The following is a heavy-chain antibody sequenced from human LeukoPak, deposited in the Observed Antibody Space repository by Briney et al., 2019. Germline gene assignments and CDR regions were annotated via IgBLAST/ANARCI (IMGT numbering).Heavy chain of an antibody. CDR2: INSDGTTT. J-gene: IGHJ6*02. D-gene: IGHD1-7*01. CDR3: ARDSPPITGTTKFRRYYYGMDV. CDR1: GFTFSTYW. Sequence: PGGSLRLSCAASGFTFSTYWMHWVRQGPGKGLVWVSRINSDGTTTDYADSVKGRFTISRDNSKNTLYLQMNSLRAEDTAVYYCARDSPPITGTTKFRRYYYGMDVWGQGTTVTVSS. V-gene: IGHV3-74*01.